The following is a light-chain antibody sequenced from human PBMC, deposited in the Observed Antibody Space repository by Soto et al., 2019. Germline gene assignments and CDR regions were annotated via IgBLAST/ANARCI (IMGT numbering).Light chain of an antibody. CDR2: AAS. CDR3: QQSYSTLSIT. Sequence: DIQMTQSPSSLSASVGDRVTITCRASESISRHLNWYQQKPGKAPNLLIYAASSLQNGVPSRFSASGSGTDFTLTISNLQPEDFATYYCQQSYSTLSITFGQGTRLEIK. CDR1: ESISRH. V-gene: IGKV1-39*01. J-gene: IGKJ5*01.